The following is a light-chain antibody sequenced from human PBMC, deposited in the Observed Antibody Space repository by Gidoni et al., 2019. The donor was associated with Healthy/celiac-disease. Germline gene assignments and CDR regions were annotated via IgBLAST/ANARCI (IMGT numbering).Light chain of an antibody. CDR1: QSVSSSY. CDR3: QQYGSS. CDR2: GAS. Sequence: IVLTQSPRTLSLSPGERATLSCRASQSVSSSYLAWYQQKPGHAPRLLLYGASSRATGLPDRCSGSGSGTDFTLTISRLEAEDFAVYYCQQYGSSFXXXTRLEIK. J-gene: IGKJ5*01. V-gene: IGKV3-20*01.